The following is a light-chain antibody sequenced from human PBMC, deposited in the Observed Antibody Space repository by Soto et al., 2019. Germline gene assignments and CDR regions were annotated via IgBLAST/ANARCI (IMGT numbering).Light chain of an antibody. Sequence: DIQMTQSPSFLSASVGDRVTITCQASQDISNYLNWYQQKPGKAPKLLIYDASNLETGVPSRFSGSGSGTDFTFTISSLQPEDIATYYCQQYDNLPPGTFGQGTKLEIK. CDR1: QDISNY. CDR3: QQYDNLPPGT. J-gene: IGKJ2*02. CDR2: DAS. V-gene: IGKV1-33*01.